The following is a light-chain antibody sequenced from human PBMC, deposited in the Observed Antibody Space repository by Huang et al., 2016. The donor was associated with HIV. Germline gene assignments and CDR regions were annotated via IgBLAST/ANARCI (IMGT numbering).Light chain of an antibody. Sequence: DIQLTQSPSSLSASVGDRVTITCRASQTITTYLNWYQQKPGKAPHLLIYGASNLQSGVPSRFNGSGSGTDFTLIISGLQPEDFATYYCQQTYTFPAFGRGTKVEIK. CDR2: GAS. CDR3: QQTYTFPA. J-gene: IGKJ1*01. CDR1: QTITTY. V-gene: IGKV1-39*01.